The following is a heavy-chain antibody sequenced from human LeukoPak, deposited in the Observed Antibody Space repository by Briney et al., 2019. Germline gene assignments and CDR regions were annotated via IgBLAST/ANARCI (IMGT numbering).Heavy chain of an antibody. J-gene: IGHJ4*02. Sequence: GESLKISCKASGYSFTSYWIGWVRQMPAGKGLEWMGSMYPRDSDTQYSPSFQGQVTISADTSTSTAYLQWSSLKASDTAMYYCARHEYSSAVYFDDWGQGTLVTVSS. CDR2: MYPRDSDT. D-gene: IGHD3-22*01. V-gene: IGHV5-51*01. CDR1: GYSFTSYW. CDR3: ARHEYSSAVYFDD.